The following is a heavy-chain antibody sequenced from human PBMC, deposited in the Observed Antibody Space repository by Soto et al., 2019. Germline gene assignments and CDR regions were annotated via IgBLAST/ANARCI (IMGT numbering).Heavy chain of an antibody. CDR3: RRGDKALVRKGVDV. D-gene: IGHD3-10*02. V-gene: IGHV5-10-1*01. Sequence: GESLKISCEGSGYTFTSYYITWARQLPGKGLEWMGRIDPSDSYTTYNPSFEGHVTISADKSIRTAYLQWTSLEAWDTAMYYCRRGDKALVRKGVDVWGQGTPVTVSS. J-gene: IGHJ6*02. CDR2: IDPSDSYT. CDR1: GYTFTSYY.